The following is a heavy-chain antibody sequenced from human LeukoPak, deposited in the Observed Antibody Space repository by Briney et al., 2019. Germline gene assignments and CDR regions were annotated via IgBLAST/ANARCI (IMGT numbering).Heavy chain of an antibody. CDR3: ARAVVRSSYDY. V-gene: IGHV1-2*02. CDR1: GYTFTDYY. CDR2: VNPHSGGT. Sequence: GASVKVSCKASGYTFTDYYIHWVRQAPGHGLEWMGWVNPHSGGTNFAQGFRGKVTMTRDTSISTAYMELSSLRSEDTAVYYCARAVVRSSYDYWGQGTLVTVSS. J-gene: IGHJ4*02. D-gene: IGHD6-6*01.